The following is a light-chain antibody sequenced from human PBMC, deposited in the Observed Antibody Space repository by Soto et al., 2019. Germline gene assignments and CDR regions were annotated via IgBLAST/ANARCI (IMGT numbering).Light chain of an antibody. CDR3: QQYNNWPIT. Sequence: EKVMTQSPATLSVSPGERATLSCRASQSVTTNVAWYQQKSGQAPRLLIYGASTRATGIPARFSGSGSGTEFTLTISSLQSEDYALYYCQQYNNWPITFGQGTRLEIK. CDR2: GAS. J-gene: IGKJ5*01. V-gene: IGKV3-15*01. CDR1: QSVTTN.